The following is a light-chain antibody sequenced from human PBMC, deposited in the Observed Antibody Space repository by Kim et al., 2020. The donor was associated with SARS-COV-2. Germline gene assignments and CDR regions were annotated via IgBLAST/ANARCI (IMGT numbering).Light chain of an antibody. CDR1: TSHSRGNY. Sequence: GQRVTISCFGSTSHSRGNYVYWYQHVPGTAPKLLIYMNDQRPSGVPDRFSASKSGTSASLAISGLRSEDEADYYCAAWDDSLRVVVFGGGTQLTVL. V-gene: IGLV1-47*01. J-gene: IGLJ2*01. CDR3: AAWDDSLRVVV. CDR2: MND.